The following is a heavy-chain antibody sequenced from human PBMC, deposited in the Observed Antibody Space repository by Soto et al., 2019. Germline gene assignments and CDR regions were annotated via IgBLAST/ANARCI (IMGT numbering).Heavy chain of an antibody. Sequence: EVQLLESGGGLVQPGGSLRLSCAASGFTFSSYAMSWVRQAPGKGLEWVSAISGSGGSTYYADSVKGRFTISRDNSKNTLYLQMNSLRAEDTAVYYCAKTITMIVVVITTPLFDPWGQGTLVTVSS. CDR1: GFTFSSYA. V-gene: IGHV3-23*01. D-gene: IGHD3-22*01. CDR2: ISGSGGST. CDR3: AKTITMIVVVITTPLFDP. J-gene: IGHJ5*02.